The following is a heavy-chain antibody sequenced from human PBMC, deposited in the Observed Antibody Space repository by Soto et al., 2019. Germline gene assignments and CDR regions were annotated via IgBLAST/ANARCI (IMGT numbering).Heavy chain of an antibody. CDR2: IYLSGSI. CDR3: AREGSSSWNGYYFDY. D-gene: IGHD6-13*01. J-gene: IGHJ4*02. Sequence: SETLSLTCSVSGASISSYYYTWIRQTPGKGLEWIGYIYLSGSINYNPSFKSRVSISVDTSKNQFSVRLSSVTAADTAVYYCAREGSSSWNGYYFDYWGQGTLVTVSS. CDR1: GASISSYY. V-gene: IGHV4-59*01.